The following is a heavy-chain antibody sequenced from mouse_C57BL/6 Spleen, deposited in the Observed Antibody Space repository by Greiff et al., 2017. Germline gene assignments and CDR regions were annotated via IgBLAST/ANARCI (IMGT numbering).Heavy chain of an antibody. CDR2: ISDGGSYS. Sequence: VQLKESGGGLVKPGGSLKLSCAASGFTFSSYAMSWVRQTPEKRLEWVATISDGGSYSYYPDNVKGRFTISRDNAKNNLYLQMSHLKSEDTAMYYCARDITYAMDYWGQGTSVTVSS. CDR3: ARDITYAMDY. CDR1: GFTFSSYA. V-gene: IGHV5-4*01. J-gene: IGHJ4*01.